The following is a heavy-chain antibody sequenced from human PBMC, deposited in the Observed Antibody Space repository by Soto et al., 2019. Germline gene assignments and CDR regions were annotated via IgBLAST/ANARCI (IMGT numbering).Heavy chain of an antibody. Sequence: EVQLVESGGGLVQPGGSLRLSCAASGFTFSSYWMHWVRQAPGKGLVWVSRIKSDGSSTSYADSVKGRFTISRDNAKNTLYLQMNRLRAEDTAVYYCARGSGSYNIEDYWGQGTLVTVSS. J-gene: IGHJ4*02. CDR2: IKSDGSST. D-gene: IGHD1-26*01. V-gene: IGHV3-74*01. CDR3: ARGSGSYNIEDY. CDR1: GFTFSSYW.